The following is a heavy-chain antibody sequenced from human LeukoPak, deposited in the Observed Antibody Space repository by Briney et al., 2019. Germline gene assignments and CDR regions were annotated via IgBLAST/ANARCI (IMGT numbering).Heavy chain of an antibody. J-gene: IGHJ4*02. V-gene: IGHV3-23*01. D-gene: IGHD6-13*01. CDR1: GFTFSTYL. CDR3: AKGQSSSSWYLDY. CDR2: ISSSSTTT. Sequence: GGSLRLSCAASGFTFSTYLMGWVRQAPGKGLEWVSSISSSSTTTSYPDSVKGRFTISRDNSKNTLYLQMNSLRAEDTAIYFCAKGQSSSSWYLDYWGQGTLVTVSS.